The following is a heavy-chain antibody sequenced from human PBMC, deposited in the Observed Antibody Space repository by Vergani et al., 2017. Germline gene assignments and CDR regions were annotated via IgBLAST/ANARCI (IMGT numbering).Heavy chain of an antibody. J-gene: IGHJ4*02. CDR1: FDSIRNLY. V-gene: IGHV4-59*11. CDR3: ARSRIYYGAGSPDY. CDR2: VSFRGDT. D-gene: IGHD3-10*01. Sequence: QVQLQESGPGLVKSSETLSLTCSVSFDSIRNLYCNWIRQPPGKGLEWMGYVSFRGDTLYDPSVKGRMTISLNTSSNQFSLYLTSVTAADTAVYYCARSRIYYGAGSPDYWGQGTLVNVSS.